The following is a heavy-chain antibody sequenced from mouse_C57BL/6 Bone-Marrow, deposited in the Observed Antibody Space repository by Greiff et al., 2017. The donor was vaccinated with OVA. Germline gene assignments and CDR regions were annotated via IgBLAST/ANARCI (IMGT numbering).Heavy chain of an antibody. CDR3: ARKYDGYYVAMDD. CDR2: IYPGSGST. CDR1: GYTFTSYW. V-gene: IGHV1-55*01. J-gene: IGHJ4*01. D-gene: IGHD2-3*01. Sequence: QVQLQQPGAELVKPGASVKMSCKASGYTFTSYWITWVKQRPGQGLEWIGDIYPGSGSTNYNEKFKSKATLTVDTSSSTAYMQLSSLTSEDSAVYYGARKYDGYYVAMDDWGQGTSVTVSS.